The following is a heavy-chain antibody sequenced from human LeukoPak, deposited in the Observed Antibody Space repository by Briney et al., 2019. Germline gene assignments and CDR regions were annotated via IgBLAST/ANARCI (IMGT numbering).Heavy chain of an antibody. CDR2: INSDGSSR. CDR1: GFTFSNYW. J-gene: IGHJ4*02. Sequence: GGSLRLSCAASGFTFSNYWMHWVRQAPGKGLVWVSSINSDGSSRNYADSVKGRFSISRDNAKNTLYLQMNSLRAEDTAVYYCALVGGGYWGQGTLVTVSS. CDR3: ALVGGGY. D-gene: IGHD2-15*01. V-gene: IGHV3-74*01.